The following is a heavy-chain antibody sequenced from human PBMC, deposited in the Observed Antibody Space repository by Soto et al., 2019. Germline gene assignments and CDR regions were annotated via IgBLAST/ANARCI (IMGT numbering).Heavy chain of an antibody. Sequence: ESLKISCKGSGYSFTSYWISWVRQMPGKGLEWMGRIDPSDSYTNYSPSFQGHVTISADKSISTAYLQWSSLKASDTAMYYCARRSSSKGSTGGWPWTAWFDPWGQGTLVTVSS. D-gene: IGHD6-13*01. J-gene: IGHJ5*02. CDR2: IDPSDSYT. CDR1: GYSFTSYW. CDR3: ARRSSSKGSTGGWPWTAWFDP. V-gene: IGHV5-10-1*01.